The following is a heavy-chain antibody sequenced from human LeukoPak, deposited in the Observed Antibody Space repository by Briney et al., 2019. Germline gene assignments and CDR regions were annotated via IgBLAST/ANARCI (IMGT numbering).Heavy chain of an antibody. Sequence: ASVQVSCKASGCTFTSYDINWVRQATGQGLEWMGWMNPNSGNTGYAQKFQGRVTITRNTSISTAYMELSSLRSEDTAVYYCARGVDIVATGDWFDPWGQGTLVTVSS. CDR3: ARGVDIVATGDWFDP. V-gene: IGHV1-8*03. D-gene: IGHD5-12*01. CDR2: MNPNSGNT. CDR1: GCTFTSYD. J-gene: IGHJ5*02.